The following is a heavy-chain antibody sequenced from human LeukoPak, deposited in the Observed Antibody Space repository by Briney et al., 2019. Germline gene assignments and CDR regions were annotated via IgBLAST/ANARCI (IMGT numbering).Heavy chain of an antibody. D-gene: IGHD3-10*01. CDR3: ATDSYVSGSYYRLFY. J-gene: IGHJ4*02. CDR2: ISYDGSNK. V-gene: IGHV3-30*03. Sequence: GGSLRLSCAASGFTFSSYGMHWVRQAPGKGLEWVAVISYDGSNKYYADSVKGRFTISRDNSKNTLYLQMNNLRAEDTAIYYCATDSYVSGSYYRLFYWGQGTLVTVSS. CDR1: GFTFSSYG.